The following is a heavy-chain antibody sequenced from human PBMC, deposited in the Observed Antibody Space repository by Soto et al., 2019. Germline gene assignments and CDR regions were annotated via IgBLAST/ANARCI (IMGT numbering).Heavy chain of an antibody. CDR3: ARADWNFVVYFYGMDV. CDR1: GGSVNSGSFY. Sequence: SETLSLTCTVSGGSVNSGSFYWSWIRQPPGKGLEWIGYIYYSGSANYNPSLKSRVTMSMDTSKNQFSLQLTSVTAADSAVYYCARADWNFVVYFYGMDVWGLGTTVTVSS. D-gene: IGHD1-7*01. J-gene: IGHJ6*01. V-gene: IGHV4-61*01. CDR2: IYYSGSA.